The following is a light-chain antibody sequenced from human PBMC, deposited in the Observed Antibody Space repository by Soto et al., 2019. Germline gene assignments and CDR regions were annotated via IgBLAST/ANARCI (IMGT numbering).Light chain of an antibody. CDR1: QSVSSS. Sequence: EIEMTQSPGTLSVSPGERATLSCRASQSVSSSLDWYQQKPGQAPRLLIYRASTRATDIPARFSGSGSGTEFTLTISSLRSEDFAVYYCQQYNSWPYTFGQGTKLEIK. J-gene: IGKJ2*01. V-gene: IGKV3-15*01. CDR2: RAS. CDR3: QQYNSWPYT.